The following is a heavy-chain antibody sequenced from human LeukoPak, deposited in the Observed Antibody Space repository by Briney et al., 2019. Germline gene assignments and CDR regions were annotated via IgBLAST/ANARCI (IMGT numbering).Heavy chain of an antibody. CDR1: GFTFSSYW. CDR3: AKGRGVYCSSTSCYRYFDY. V-gene: IGHV3-74*01. D-gene: IGHD2-2*01. J-gene: IGHJ4*02. Sequence: GGSLRLSCAASGFTFSSYWMHWVRQAPGKGLVWVSRINSDGSSTSYADSVKGRFTISRDNAKNTLYLQMNSLRAEDTAVYYCAKGRGVYCSSTSCYRYFDYWGQGTLVTVSS. CDR2: INSDGSST.